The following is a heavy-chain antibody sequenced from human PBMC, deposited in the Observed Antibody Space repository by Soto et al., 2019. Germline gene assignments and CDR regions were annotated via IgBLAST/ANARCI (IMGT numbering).Heavy chain of an antibody. J-gene: IGHJ5*02. CDR1: GFTFSSYA. D-gene: IGHD6-19*01. CDR2: ISGSGGST. Sequence: GGSLRLPCAASGFTFSSYAISWVRQAPGKGREWVSAISGSGGSTYYADSVKGRFTISRDNAKNTLYLQMNSLRAEDTAVYYCAKDRRESGWYEFVFATQWFDPWGQGTLVTVSS. CDR3: AKDRRESGWYEFVFATQWFDP. V-gene: IGHV3-23*01.